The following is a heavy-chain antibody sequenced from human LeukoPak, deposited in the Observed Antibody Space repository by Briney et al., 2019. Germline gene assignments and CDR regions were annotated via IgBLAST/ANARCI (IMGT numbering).Heavy chain of an antibody. D-gene: IGHD6-25*01. CDR2: IYYSGST. V-gene: IGHV4-31*03. CDR1: TGSIRSAGYY. CDR3: ARISSSGPYYFDY. J-gene: IGHJ4*02. Sequence: SETLSLTCSVSTGSIRSAGYYWSWVRQLPGKGLEWIGYIYYSGSTHYKPSLKSRITISVDTSKNQFSLKLSSVTAADTAVYYCARISSSGPYYFDYWGQGTRVTVSS.